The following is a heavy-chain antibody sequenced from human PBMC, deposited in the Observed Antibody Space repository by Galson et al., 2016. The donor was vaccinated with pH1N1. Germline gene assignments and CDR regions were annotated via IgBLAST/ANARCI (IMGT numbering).Heavy chain of an antibody. CDR1: GFTFSNYA. CDR3: AKDLFDAAGAPFEH. J-gene: IGHJ4*02. D-gene: IGHD1-26*01. Sequence: SLRLSCAASGFTFSNYAMSWVRQAPGKGLEWVSAISGSGGSTYYADSVKGRFTISRDSSKNTLYLQMTSLRAEDTAVYYCAKDLFDAAGAPFEHWGQGALVTVSS. V-gene: IGHV3-23*01. CDR2: ISGSGGST.